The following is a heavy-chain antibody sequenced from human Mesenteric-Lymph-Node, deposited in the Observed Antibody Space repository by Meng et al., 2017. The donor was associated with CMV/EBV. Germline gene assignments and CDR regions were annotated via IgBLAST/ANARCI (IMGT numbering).Heavy chain of an antibody. J-gene: IGHJ4*02. CDR1: GYTFSESY. V-gene: IGHV1-2*02. CDR3: AREDVYVSSSLDS. Sequence: ASVKVSCKASGYTFSESYMHWVRQAPGQGLEWMGWINPKSGATDYAQKFQGRVTMTRDTSITTGYMELNRLTFDDTAVYYCAREDVYVSSSLDSWGRGILVTVSS. CDR2: INPKSGAT. D-gene: IGHD3-22*01.